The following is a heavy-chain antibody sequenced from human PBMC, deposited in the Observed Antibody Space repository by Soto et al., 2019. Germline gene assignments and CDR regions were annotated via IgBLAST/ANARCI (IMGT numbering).Heavy chain of an antibody. CDR3: ARLGLYDIAVVPAAHNQYYGMDV. V-gene: IGHV5-51*01. CDR1: GYSFTSYW. Sequence: PGESLKISCKGSGYSFTSYWISWVRQMPGKGLEWMGIIYPGDSDTRYSPSFQGQVTISADKSISTAYLQWSSLKASDTAMYYCARLGLYDIAVVPAAHNQYYGMDVWGQGTTVTVSS. J-gene: IGHJ6*02. D-gene: IGHD2-2*01. CDR2: IYPGDSDT.